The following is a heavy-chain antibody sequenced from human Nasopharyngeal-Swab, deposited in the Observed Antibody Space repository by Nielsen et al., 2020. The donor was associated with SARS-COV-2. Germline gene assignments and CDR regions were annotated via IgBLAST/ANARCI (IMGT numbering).Heavy chain of an antibody. J-gene: IGHJ6*02. V-gene: IGHV5-51*01. D-gene: IGHD5-12*01. CDR1: GYSFTSYW. CDR2: IYPGNSDT. CDR3: ARRGYSGYEYYGMDV. Sequence: GESLKTSCQGSGYSFTSYWIGWVRQMPGKGLEWMGIIYPGNSDTRYSPSFQGQVTISADKSLSTAYLQWSSLKASDTAMYYCARRGYSGYEYYGMDVWGQGTTVTVSS.